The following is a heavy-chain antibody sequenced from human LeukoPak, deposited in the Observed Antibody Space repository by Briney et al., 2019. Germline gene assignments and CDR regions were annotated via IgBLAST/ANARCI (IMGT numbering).Heavy chain of an antibody. J-gene: IGHJ3*02. V-gene: IGHV4-4*02. CDR3: ARVRARGITMVRSAFDI. CDR2: IYHSGST. CDR1: GGSISSSNW. D-gene: IGHD3-10*01. Sequence: SETLSLTCAVSGGSISSSNWWSWVRQPPGKGLEWIGEIYHSGSTNYNPSLKSRVTISVDKSKNQFSLNLSSVTAADTAVYYCARVRARGITMVRSAFDIWGQGTMVTVSS.